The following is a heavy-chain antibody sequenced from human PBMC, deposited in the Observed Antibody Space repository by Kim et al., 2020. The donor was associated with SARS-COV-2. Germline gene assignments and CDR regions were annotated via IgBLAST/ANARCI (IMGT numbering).Heavy chain of an antibody. V-gene: IGHV4-34*01. CDR2: INHSGST. D-gene: IGHD3-10*01. CDR1: GGSFSGYY. J-gene: IGHJ6*02. Sequence: SETLSLTCAVYGGSFSGYYWSWIRQPPGKGLEWIGEINHSGSTNYNPSLKSRVTISVDTSKNQFSLKLSSVTAADTAVYYCARGGAVRGAGFYYGMDVWGQGTTVTVSS. CDR3: ARGGAVRGAGFYYGMDV.